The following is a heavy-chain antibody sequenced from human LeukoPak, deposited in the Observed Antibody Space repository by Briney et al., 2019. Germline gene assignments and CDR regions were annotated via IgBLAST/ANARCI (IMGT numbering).Heavy chain of an antibody. J-gene: IGHJ3*01. CDR3: SRDLDCTVTACYDGDDGFGL. CDR1: GFTYNIYS. V-gene: IGHV3-21*01. Sequence: GGSLRLSCAASGFTYNIYSVNWVRQVPGKGLEWVASISSRSIYIYYADSVRGRFTISRDNAKNSLDLQMNSLTAEDTAVYFCSRDLDCTVTACYDGDDGFGLWGRGTMVTVSS. CDR2: ISSRSIYI. D-gene: IGHD2-8*02.